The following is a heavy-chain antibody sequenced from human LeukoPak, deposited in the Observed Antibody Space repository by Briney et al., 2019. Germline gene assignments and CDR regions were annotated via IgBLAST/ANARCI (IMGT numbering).Heavy chain of an antibody. CDR2: ISTNSAFI. CDR3: ARQSGTMVTTRFDY. Sequence: GGSLRLSCTASGFTFINYSMNWVRQAPGKGLEWVSSISTNSAFIYYADSVGGRFTISRDNAKNSLYLQMNSLRAEDTAIYYCARQSGTMVTTRFDYWGQGTLVTLSS. D-gene: IGHD4-17*01. J-gene: IGHJ4*02. V-gene: IGHV3-21*01. CDR1: GFTFINYS.